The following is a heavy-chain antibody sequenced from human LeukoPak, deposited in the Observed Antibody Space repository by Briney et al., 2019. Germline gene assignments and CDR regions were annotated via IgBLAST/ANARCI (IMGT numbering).Heavy chain of an antibody. CDR2: IIPIFGTA. CDR1: GGTFSSYA. V-gene: IGHV1-69*13. J-gene: IGHJ3*02. Sequence: GASVKVSCKASGGTFSSYAISWVRQAPGQGLEWMGGIIPIFGTANYAQKFQGRVTITADESTSTAYMELSSLRSEDTAVYYCARDYDFWSAMRAFDIWGQGTMVTVSS. CDR3: ARDYDFWSAMRAFDI. D-gene: IGHD3-3*01.